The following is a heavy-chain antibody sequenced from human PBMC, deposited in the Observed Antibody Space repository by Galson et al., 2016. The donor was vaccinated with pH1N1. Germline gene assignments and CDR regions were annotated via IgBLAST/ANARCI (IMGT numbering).Heavy chain of an antibody. V-gene: IGHV2-5*02. CDR1: GFSLNSSGMG. CDR3: AHREVRITNALDI. CDR2: IYWDDDK. Sequence: PALVKPTQTLTLTCTFSGFSLNSSGMGVGWIRQPPGKALEWLALIYWDDDKRYSPSLKTRLTITKYTSKNQVVITMTNMHPVDTATYYCAHREVRITNALDIWGQGTMVTASS. J-gene: IGHJ3*02. D-gene: IGHD3-16*01.